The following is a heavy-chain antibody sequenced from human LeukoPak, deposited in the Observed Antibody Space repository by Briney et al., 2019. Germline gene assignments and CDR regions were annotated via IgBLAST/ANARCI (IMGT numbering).Heavy chain of an antibody. J-gene: IGHJ4*02. CDR2: GDGDGSHS. D-gene: IGHD4-17*01. CDR1: GFTLGNYW. V-gene: IGHV3-74*03. CDR3: AYSDHFDT. Sequence: QPGGSLTLSCAASGFTLGNYWMHWVRQAPGKGLVWVSRGDGDGSHSTYADSVKGRFTISRDNAQNTLYLQMNRLTGEDTAVYYCAYSDHFDTWGQGTLVTVSS.